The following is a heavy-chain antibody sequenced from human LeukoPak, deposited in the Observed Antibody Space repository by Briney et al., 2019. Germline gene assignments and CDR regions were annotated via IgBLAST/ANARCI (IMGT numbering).Heavy chain of an antibody. V-gene: IGHV1-2*02. CDR1: GYTFTVYY. Sequence: ASVKVSCTASGYTFTVYYIHWVRQAPGQGLEWMGWINPSTGGTNYAQKFQGRVTMTRDTSISTAYMELSRLRSDDTAVYFCARVGEYGSGSYLVYWGQGTLVTVSS. J-gene: IGHJ4*02. D-gene: IGHD3-10*01. CDR3: ARVGEYGSGSYLVY. CDR2: INPSTGGT.